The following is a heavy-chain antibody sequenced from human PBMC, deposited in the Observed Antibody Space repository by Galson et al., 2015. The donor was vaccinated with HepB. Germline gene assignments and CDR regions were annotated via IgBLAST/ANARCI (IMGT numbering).Heavy chain of an antibody. Sequence: SLRLSCAASGFTVSSNYMSWVRQAPGKGLEWVSVIYSGGSTYYADSVKGRFTISRDNSKNTLYLQMNSLRAEDTAVYYCARGAAMAYGPLYGMDVWGQGTTVTVSS. V-gene: IGHV3-66*01. CDR1: GFTVSSNY. J-gene: IGHJ6*02. D-gene: IGHD5-18*01. CDR3: ARGAAMAYGPLYGMDV. CDR2: IYSGGST.